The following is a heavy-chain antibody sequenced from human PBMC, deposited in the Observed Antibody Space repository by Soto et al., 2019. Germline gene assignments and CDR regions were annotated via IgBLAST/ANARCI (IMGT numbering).Heavy chain of an antibody. J-gene: IGHJ4*02. V-gene: IGHV4-34*01. CDR2: INHSGST. CDR3: ARPTYYYDSSGYYYFEY. CDR1: GGSFSGYY. D-gene: IGHD3-22*01. Sequence: SETLSLTCAVYGGSFSGYYLSWIRQPPGKGLEWIGEINHSGSTNYNPSLKSRVTISVDTSKNQFSLKLSSVTAADTAVYYCARPTYYYDSSGYYYFEYWGQGTLVTVSS.